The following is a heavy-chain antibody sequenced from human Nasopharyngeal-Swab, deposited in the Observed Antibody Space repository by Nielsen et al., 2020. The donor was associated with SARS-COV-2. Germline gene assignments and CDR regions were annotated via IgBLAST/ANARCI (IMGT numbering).Heavy chain of an antibody. V-gene: IGHV3-23*01. D-gene: IGHD6-13*01. J-gene: IGHJ4*02. CDR2: ISGSGGST. Sequence: GESLKISCEASGFTFSSYAISWVRQAPGKGLEWVSAISGSGGSTYYADSVKDRFTISRDNSKNTLYLQMNSLRAEDPAVYYCPKDSLSDSGWYFVAHNYWGQGTLVTVSS. CDR3: PKDSLSDSGWYFVAHNY. CDR1: GFTFSSYA.